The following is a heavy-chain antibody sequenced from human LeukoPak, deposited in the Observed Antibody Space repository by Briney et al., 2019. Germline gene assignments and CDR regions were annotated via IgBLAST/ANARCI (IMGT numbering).Heavy chain of an antibody. V-gene: IGHV3-9*01. CDR1: GFTFDDYA. CDR3: AKDGGSGSYKARAYYYYYYGMDV. CDR2: ISWNSGSI. J-gene: IGHJ6*02. Sequence: GRSLRLSCAASGFTFDDYAMYWVRQAPGKGLEWVSGISWNSGSIGYADSVKGRFTISRDNAKNSLYLQMNSLRAEDTALYYCAKDGGSGSYKARAYYYYYYGMDVWGQGTTVTVSS. D-gene: IGHD3-10*01.